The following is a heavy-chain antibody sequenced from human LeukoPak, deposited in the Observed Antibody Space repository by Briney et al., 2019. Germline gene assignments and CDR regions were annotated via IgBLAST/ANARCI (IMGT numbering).Heavy chain of an antibody. V-gene: IGHV3-23*01. CDR3: AEEEVRNDF. CDR2: ISRSGEIT. CDR1: RFTFRPSA. Sequence: GGSLRLSCAASRFTFRPSAMTWVRQAPGKGLEWVSGISRSGEITYYEDSVRGRFTISKDISKNPLYLQMDSLRAQDPAIYYCAEEEVRNDFWGQGTLVTVSS. J-gene: IGHJ4*02. D-gene: IGHD1-1*01.